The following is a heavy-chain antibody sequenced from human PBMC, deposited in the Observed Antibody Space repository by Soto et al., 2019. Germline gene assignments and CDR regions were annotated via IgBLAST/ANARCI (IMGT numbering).Heavy chain of an antibody. CDR2: ISGSGGST. V-gene: IGHV3-23*01. Sequence: GGSLRLSCAASGFTFSSYAMSWVRQAPGKGLEWVSAISGSGGSTYYADSVKGRFTISRDNSKNTLYLQMNSLRAEDTAVYYCANPGKNLEATIEWWWSYFDYWGQGTLVTVSS. D-gene: IGHD5-12*01. CDR1: GFTFSSYA. CDR3: ANPGKNLEATIEWWWSYFDY. J-gene: IGHJ4*02.